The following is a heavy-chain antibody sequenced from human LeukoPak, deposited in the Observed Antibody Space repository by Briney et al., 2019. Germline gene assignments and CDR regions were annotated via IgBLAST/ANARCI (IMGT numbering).Heavy chain of an antibody. CDR3: ARGFWAATEDAFDI. D-gene: IGHD3-3*01. J-gene: IGHJ3*02. CDR1: GFTFSSYA. Sequence: PGGSLRLSCAASGFTFSSYAMSWVRQAPGKGLEWVANIKQDGSEKYYVDSVKGRFTISRDNAKNSLYLQMNSLRAEDTAVYYCARGFWAATEDAFDIWGQGTMVTVSS. CDR2: IKQDGSEK. V-gene: IGHV3-7*04.